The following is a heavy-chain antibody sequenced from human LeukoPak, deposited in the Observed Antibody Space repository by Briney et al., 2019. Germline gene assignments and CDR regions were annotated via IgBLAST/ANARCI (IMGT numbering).Heavy chain of an antibody. CDR1: GGTFSSYA. Sequence: ASVKVSCKASGGTFSSYAISWVRQAPGRGLEWMGRIIPIFGTANYAQKFQGRVTITTDESTSTAYMELSSLRSEDTAVYYCARDDDSSGYYSSSAFDIWGQGTMVTVSS. V-gene: IGHV1-69*05. CDR3: ARDDDSSGYYSSSAFDI. CDR2: IIPIFGTA. D-gene: IGHD3-22*01. J-gene: IGHJ3*02.